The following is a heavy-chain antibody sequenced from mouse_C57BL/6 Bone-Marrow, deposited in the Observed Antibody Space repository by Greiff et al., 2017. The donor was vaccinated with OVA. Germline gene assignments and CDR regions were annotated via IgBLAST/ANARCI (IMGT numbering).Heavy chain of an antibody. D-gene: IGHD2-10*01. CDR2: IFPGSGST. CDR3: AFTSYGNCQAWFAY. V-gene: IGHV1-75*01. CDR1: GYTFTDYY. J-gene: IGHJ3*01. Sequence: QVQLQQSGPELVKPGASVKISCKASGYTFTDYYINWVKQRPGQGLEWIGWIFPGSGSTYYNEKFKGKATLTVDKSSSTAYLMISSLTSEDSPVSCCAFTSYGNCQAWFAYWGQGTLVTVSA.